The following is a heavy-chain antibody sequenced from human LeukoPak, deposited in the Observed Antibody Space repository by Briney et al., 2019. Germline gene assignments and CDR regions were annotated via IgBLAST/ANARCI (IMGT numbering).Heavy chain of an antibody. J-gene: IGHJ5*02. CDR2: INPNSGGT. CDR1: GYTFTGYY. D-gene: IGHD3-10*01. V-gene: IGHV1-2*06. Sequence: ASVKVSCKASGYTFTGYYMHWVRQAPGQGLEWMGRINPNSGGTNYAQKFQGRVTMTRDTSITTAYMELSRLRSDDTAVYYCARSEASYYYGSGGRKTAFDPWGQGTLVTVSS. CDR3: ARSEASYYYGSGGRKTAFDP.